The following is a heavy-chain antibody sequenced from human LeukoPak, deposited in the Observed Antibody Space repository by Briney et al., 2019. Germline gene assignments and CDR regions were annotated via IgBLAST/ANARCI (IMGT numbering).Heavy chain of an antibody. Sequence: GGSLRLSCAGSGFIFNNYAMHWVRQPPGKGLEWVSGISWNSGTIDYADSVRGRFTISRDNAKNSLYLQMDSLRVEDTAFYYCAKDNRRHYTSGPNPDSLHWGQGALATVSS. CDR3: AKDNRRHYTSGPNPDSLH. CDR1: GFIFNNYA. J-gene: IGHJ4*02. D-gene: IGHD6-19*01. V-gene: IGHV3-9*01. CDR2: ISWNSGTI.